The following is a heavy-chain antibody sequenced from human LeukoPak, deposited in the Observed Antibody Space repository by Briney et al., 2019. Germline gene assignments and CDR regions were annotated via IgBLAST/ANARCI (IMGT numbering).Heavy chain of an antibody. CDR1: GYTFTGYY. Sequence: GASVKVSCKASGYTFTGYYMHWVRQAPGQGLEWMGRINPNSGGTNYAQKFQGRVTMTRDTSISTAYMELSRLRSDDTAVYYCARTIAVAGVVDYWGQGTLVSVSS. CDR2: INPNSGGT. D-gene: IGHD6-19*01. V-gene: IGHV1-2*06. CDR3: ARTIAVAGVVDY. J-gene: IGHJ4*02.